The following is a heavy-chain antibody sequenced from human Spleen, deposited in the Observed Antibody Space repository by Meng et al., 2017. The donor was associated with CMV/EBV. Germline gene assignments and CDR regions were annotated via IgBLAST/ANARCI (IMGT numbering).Heavy chain of an antibody. V-gene: IGHV4-30-4*01. CDR2: IYYSGST. D-gene: IGHD2-15*01. CDR3: ARGYCSGGSCYSDAFDI. J-gene: IGHJ3*02. Sequence: SVSSGAYSWSWIRQPPGKGLEWIGHIYYSGSTHYNASLKSRVTISVDTSKNQSSLKLSSVTVADTAVYYCARGYCSGGSCYSDAFDIWGQGTMVTVSS. CDR1: SVSSGAYS.